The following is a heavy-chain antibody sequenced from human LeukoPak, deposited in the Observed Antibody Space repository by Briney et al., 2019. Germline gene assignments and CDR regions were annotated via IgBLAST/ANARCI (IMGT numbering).Heavy chain of an antibody. CDR3: ARAVVGYSYGAYFDY. V-gene: IGHV3-21*01. Sequence: GGSLRLSCAASGFTFSSYSMNWVRQAPGKGLEWVSSISSSSSYIYYADSVKGRFTISRDNAKNSLYLQMNSLRAEDTAVYYCARAVVGYSYGAYFDYWGQGTLVTVSS. J-gene: IGHJ4*02. D-gene: IGHD5-18*01. CDR2: ISSSSSYI. CDR1: GFTFSSYS.